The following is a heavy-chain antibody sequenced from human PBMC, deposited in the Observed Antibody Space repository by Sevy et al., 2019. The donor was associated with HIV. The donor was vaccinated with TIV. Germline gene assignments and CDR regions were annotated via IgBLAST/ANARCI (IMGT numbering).Heavy chain of an antibody. Sequence: SETLSLTCTVSGDSISSGNHWWSWIRQPAGKGLEWIGRVDSSGRTMYNSSLKSQVTMSVDTSKNQFSLMVSSLIAADTAIYYCARDGIRRDYYHGMDVWGQGTTVTVSS. V-gene: IGHV4-61*02. D-gene: IGHD3-10*01. CDR3: ARDGIRRDYYHGMDV. CDR1: GDSISSGNHW. J-gene: IGHJ6*02. CDR2: VDSSGRT.